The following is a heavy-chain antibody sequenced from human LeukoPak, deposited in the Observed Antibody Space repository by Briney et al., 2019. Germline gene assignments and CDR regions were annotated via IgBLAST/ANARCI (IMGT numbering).Heavy chain of an antibody. Sequence: ASVTVSCKASGYSFSSYGITWVRQAPGQGLEWLGWISASNGNTNYAQKLQGRVTMTSDTSTSTAYMDLRSLTPDDTAFYYCARYPLSYTGNWHYFFDYWGQGTLLTVYS. J-gene: IGHJ4*02. CDR2: ISASNGNT. D-gene: IGHD1-7*01. CDR1: GYSFSSYG. V-gene: IGHV1-18*01. CDR3: ARYPLSYTGNWHYFFDY.